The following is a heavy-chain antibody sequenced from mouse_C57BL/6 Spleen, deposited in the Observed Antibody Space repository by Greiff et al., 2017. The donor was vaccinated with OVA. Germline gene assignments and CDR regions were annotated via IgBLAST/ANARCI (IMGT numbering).Heavy chain of an antibody. Sequence: VQLKESGPGLVKPSQSLSLTCSVTGYSITSGYYWNWIRQFPGNKLEWMGYISYDGSNNYNPSLKNRISITRDTSKNQFFLKLNSVTTEDTATYYCAREVKEDWYFDVWGTGTTVTVSS. D-gene: IGHD2-13*01. J-gene: IGHJ1*03. CDR2: ISYDGSN. CDR1: GYSITSGYY. CDR3: AREVKEDWYFDV. V-gene: IGHV3-6*01.